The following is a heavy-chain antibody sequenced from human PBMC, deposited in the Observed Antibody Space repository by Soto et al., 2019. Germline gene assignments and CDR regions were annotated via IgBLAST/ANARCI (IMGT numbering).Heavy chain of an antibody. Sequence: SGPTLVNPTQTLTLTCTFSGFSLSTSGVGVGWIRQPPGKALEWLALIYWDDDKRYSPSLKSRLTITKDTSKNQVVLTMTNMDPVDTATYYCAHGSSPSQDSSGYYSQKYYYSGMDVWGQGTTVTVSS. D-gene: IGHD3-22*01. J-gene: IGHJ6*02. CDR1: GFSLSTSGVG. V-gene: IGHV2-5*02. CDR3: AHGSSPSQDSSGYYSQKYYYSGMDV. CDR2: IYWDDDK.